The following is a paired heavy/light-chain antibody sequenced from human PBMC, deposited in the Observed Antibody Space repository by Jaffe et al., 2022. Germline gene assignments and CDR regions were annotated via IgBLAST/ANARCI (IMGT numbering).Light chain of an antibody. Sequence: EIVLTQSPATLSLSPGERATLSCRASQSVSSYLAWYQQKPGQAPRLLIYDASNRATGIPARFSGSGSGTDFTLTISSLEPEDFAVYYCQQRSNWPQTFGQGTKLEIK. CDR2: DAS. V-gene: IGKV3-11*01. J-gene: IGKJ2*01. CDR1: QSVSSY. CDR3: QQRSNWPQT.
Heavy chain of an antibody. CDR2: IYHSGST. J-gene: IGHJ4*02. Sequence: QVQLQESGPGLVKPSETLSLTCAVSGYSISSGYYWGWIRQPPGKGLEWIGSIYHSGSTYYNPSLKSRVTISVDTSKNQFSLKLSSVTAADTAVYYCARDSSGGGYDYVWGSYRQDPGLYYFDYWGQGTLVTVSS. V-gene: IGHV4-38-2*02. CDR3: ARDSSGGGYDYVWGSYRQDPGLYYFDY. CDR1: GYSISSGYY. D-gene: IGHD3-16*02.